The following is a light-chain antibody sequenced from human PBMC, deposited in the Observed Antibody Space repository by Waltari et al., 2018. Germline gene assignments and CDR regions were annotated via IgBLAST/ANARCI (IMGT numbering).Light chain of an antibody. Sequence: EIVLTQSPATLSLSPGERAALSCRASQSVGSYLGWYQQKPGQVPRLLIYDASNRATGIPARFSGSGSGTDFTLTISSLEPEDFATYYCQHLGSAPLTFGGRTKVEI. CDR1: QSVGSY. CDR3: QHLGSAPLT. V-gene: IGKV3-11*01. J-gene: IGKJ4*01. CDR2: DAS.